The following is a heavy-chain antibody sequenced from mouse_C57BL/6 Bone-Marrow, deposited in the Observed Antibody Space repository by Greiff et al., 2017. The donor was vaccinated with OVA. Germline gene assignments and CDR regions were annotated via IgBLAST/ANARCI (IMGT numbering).Heavy chain of an antibody. CDR3: ARDGAYSNYEGSFDY. CDR1: GFTFSDYG. CDR2: ISSGSSTI. J-gene: IGHJ2*01. V-gene: IGHV5-17*01. D-gene: IGHD2-5*01. Sequence: EVKLMESGGGLVKPGGSLKLSCAASGFTFSDYGMHWVRQAPEKGLEWVAYISSGSSTIYYADTVKGRFTISRDNAKNTLFLQMTSLRSEDTAMYDCARDGAYSNYEGSFDYWGQGTTLTVSS.